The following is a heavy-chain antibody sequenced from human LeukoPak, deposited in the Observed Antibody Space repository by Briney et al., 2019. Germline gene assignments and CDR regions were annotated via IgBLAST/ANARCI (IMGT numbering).Heavy chain of an antibody. J-gene: IGHJ4*02. D-gene: IGHD3-10*01. Sequence: GGSLRLSCAVSGITLSNYGMSWVRQAPRKGLECVAGISDSGGSTNYADSVKGRFTISRDNPNNTLYLQMNSLRAEGKAVSFCAKRGVVIRVILVGFHKEAYYFDSWGPGALVTVSS. V-gene: IGHV3-23*01. CDR3: AKRGVVIRVILVGFHKEAYYFDS. CDR1: GITLSNYG. CDR2: ISDSGGST.